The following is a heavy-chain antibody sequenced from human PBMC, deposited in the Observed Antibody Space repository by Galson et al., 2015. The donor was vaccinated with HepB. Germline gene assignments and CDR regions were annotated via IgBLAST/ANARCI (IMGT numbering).Heavy chain of an antibody. V-gene: IGHV3-9*01. CDR1: GFTFDDYA. J-gene: IGHJ5*02. CDR2: ISWNSGSI. D-gene: IGHD3-3*01. Sequence: SLRLSCAASGFTFDDYAMHWVRQAPGKGLEWVSGISWNSGSIGYADSVKGRFTISRDNAKNSLYLQMNSLRAEDTALYYCIRAKSITIFGVVSNWFDPWGQGTLVTVSS. CDR3: IRAKSITIFGVVSNWFDP.